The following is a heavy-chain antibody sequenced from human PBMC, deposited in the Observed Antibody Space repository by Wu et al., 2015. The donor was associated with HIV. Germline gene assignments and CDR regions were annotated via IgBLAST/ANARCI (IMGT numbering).Heavy chain of an antibody. D-gene: IGHD1-14*01. CDR1: GGTFSTFG. CDR3: TRSSFTGGSDTWYSFDK. CDR2: IVPLFGAP. V-gene: IGHV1-69*18. Sequence: QVQLVHSGAEVKKPGSSVKVSCKTSGGTFSTFGISWVRQAPGQGLEWLGRIVPLFGAPNHARKFQDRLTITADGSTATVYMEMSNLRSEDTAVYFCTRSSFTGGSDTWYSFDKWGQGTLVTVSS. J-gene: IGHJ4*02.